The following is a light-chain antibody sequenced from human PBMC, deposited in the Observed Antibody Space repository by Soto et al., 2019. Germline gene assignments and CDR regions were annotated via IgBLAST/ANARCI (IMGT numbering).Light chain of an antibody. CDR2: GNS. CDR3: KSYDDRMREDVV. J-gene: IGLJ2*01. CDR1: SSNIGAGYD. Sequence: QSVLTQPPSVSGAPGQRVTISCTGSSSNIGAGYDVHWYQQLPGTAPKLLIYGNSNRPSGVPDRLSGSKSGTSASLAITGLQAEVEADNCCKSYDDRMREDVVFGGGTKLTAL. V-gene: IGLV1-40*01.